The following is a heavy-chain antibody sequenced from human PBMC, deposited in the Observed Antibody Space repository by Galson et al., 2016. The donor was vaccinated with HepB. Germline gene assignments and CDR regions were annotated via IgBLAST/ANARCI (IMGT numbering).Heavy chain of an antibody. J-gene: IGHJ3*02. CDR3: AKDLYDYYDTSGYGLGGNAFDI. D-gene: IGHD3-22*01. V-gene: IGHV3-23*01. CDR1: GLTFSSYA. CDR2: ISGSVGST. Sequence: SLRLSCAASGLTFSSYAMSWVRQAPGKGLNWVSSISGSVGSTYYADSVKGRFTISRDNSKNTLYLQINSLRAEDTAIYYCAKDLYDYYDTSGYGLGGNAFDIWGQGTMVTVSS.